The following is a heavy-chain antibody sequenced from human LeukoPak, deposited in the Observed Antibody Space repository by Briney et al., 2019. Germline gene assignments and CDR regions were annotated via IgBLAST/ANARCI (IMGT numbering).Heavy chain of an antibody. V-gene: IGHV1-2*02. CDR1: GYTFIGYD. J-gene: IGHJ4*02. D-gene: IGHD4-17*01. CDR3: ARDFTVFDD. CDR2: INPNSGGT. Sequence: ASVKVSCKASGYTFIGYDLHWVRQAPGQGLEWMGWINPNSGGTNYAQKFQGRVTMTRDTSISTAYMELNRLRSDDTAVYYCARDFTVFDDWGQGTLVTVSS.